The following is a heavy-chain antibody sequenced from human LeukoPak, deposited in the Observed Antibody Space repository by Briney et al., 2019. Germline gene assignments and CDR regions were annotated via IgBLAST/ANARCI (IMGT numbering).Heavy chain of an antibody. Sequence: GASVKVSCKASGYTFTSYAMHWVRQAPGQRLEWMGWINAGNGNTKYSQEFQGRVTITRDTSASTAYMELSSLRSEDMAVYYCARAGVDGYYFDYWGQGTLVTVSS. CDR3: ARAGVDGYYFDY. CDR2: INAGNGNT. J-gene: IGHJ4*02. V-gene: IGHV1-3*03. D-gene: IGHD5-24*01. CDR1: GYTFTSYA.